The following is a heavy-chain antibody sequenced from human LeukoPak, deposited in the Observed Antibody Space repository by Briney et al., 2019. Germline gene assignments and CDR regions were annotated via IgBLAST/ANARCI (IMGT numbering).Heavy chain of an antibody. Sequence: PSETLSLTCAVYGGSFSGYYWSWIRQPPGKGLEWIGEINHSGSTNYNPSLKSRVTISVDTSKNQFSLKLSSVTAADTAVYYCARGDYDFWSGYYNLDYWGQGTLVTVSS. V-gene: IGHV4-34*01. CDR2: INHSGST. J-gene: IGHJ4*02. D-gene: IGHD3-3*01. CDR1: GGSFSGYY. CDR3: ARGDYDFWSGYYNLDY.